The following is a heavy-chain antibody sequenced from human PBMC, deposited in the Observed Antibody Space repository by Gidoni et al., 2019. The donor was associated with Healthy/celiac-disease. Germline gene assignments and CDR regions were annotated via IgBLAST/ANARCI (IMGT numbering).Heavy chain of an antibody. CDR3: ARGESSSWYAPSYYYYYYGMDV. D-gene: IGHD6-13*01. CDR1: GYTFTGYY. Sequence: QVQLVQSGAEVKQPGASVKVSCKASGYTFTGYYMHWVRQAPGQGLEWMGWINPNSGGTNYAQKFQGWVTMTRDTSISTAYMELSRLRSDDTAVYYCARGESSSWYAPSYYYYYYGMDVWGQGTTVTVS. CDR2: INPNSGGT. J-gene: IGHJ6*02. V-gene: IGHV1-2*04.